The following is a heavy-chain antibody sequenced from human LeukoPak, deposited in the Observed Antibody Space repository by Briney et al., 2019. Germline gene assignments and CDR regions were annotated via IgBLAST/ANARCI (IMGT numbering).Heavy chain of an antibody. D-gene: IGHD3-10*01. CDR3: PYGSGGYSNDAFDI. CDR2: IKSKTDGGTT. CDR1: GFTFSNAW. J-gene: IGHJ3*02. Sequence: PGGSLRLSCAASGFTFSNAWMSWVCQAPGKGLEWVGRIKSKTDGGTTDYAAPVKGRFTISRDDSKNTLYLQMNILKTDDTAVYYCPYGSGGYSNDAFDIWGQGTMVTVSS. V-gene: IGHV3-15*01.